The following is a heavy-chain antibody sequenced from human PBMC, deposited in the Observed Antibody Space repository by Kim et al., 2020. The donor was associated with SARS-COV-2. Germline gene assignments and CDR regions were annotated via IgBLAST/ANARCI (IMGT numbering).Heavy chain of an antibody. V-gene: IGHV3-30*04. CDR1: GFTFSSYA. Sequence: GSLRLSCAASGFTFSSYAMHWVRQAPGKGLEWVAVISYDGSNKYYADSVKGRFTISRDNSKNTLYLQMNSLRAEDTAVYYCARAGSGSYFYWFDPWGQGTLVTVSS. CDR2: ISYDGSNK. J-gene: IGHJ5*02. CDR3: ARAGSGSYFYWFDP. D-gene: IGHD3-10*01.